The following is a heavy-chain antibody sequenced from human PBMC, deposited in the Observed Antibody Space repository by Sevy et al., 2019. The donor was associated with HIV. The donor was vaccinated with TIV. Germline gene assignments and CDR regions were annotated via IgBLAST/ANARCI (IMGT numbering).Heavy chain of an antibody. CDR3: ARGVEGVVPSPIIGLGPWAKYWSFDL. V-gene: IGHV4-39*01. D-gene: IGHD2-2*02. J-gene: IGHJ2*01. CDR1: GGSISSSSYY. Sequence: SETLSLTCTVSGGSISSSSYYWGWIRQPPGKGLEWIGSIYYSGSTYYNPSLKSRVTISVDTSKNQFSLKLSSVTAADTALYFCARGVEGVVPSPIIGLGPWAKYWSFDLWGRGTLVTVSS. CDR2: IYYSGST.